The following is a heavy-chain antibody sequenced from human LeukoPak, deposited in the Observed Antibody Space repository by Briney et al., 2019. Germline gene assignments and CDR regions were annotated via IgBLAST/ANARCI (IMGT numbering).Heavy chain of an antibody. CDR3: VRELYFYDSSGYYY. Sequence: GGSLRLSCAASGFTFSSYAMSWVRQAPGKGLEWVSAISGSCYSTYYADSVKGLFTISRDNSKHTLYLKMNSLSAEDTAVYYCVRELYFYDSSGYYYWGQGTLVTVSS. CDR2: ISGSCYST. J-gene: IGHJ4*02. CDR1: GFTFSSYA. V-gene: IGHV3-23*01. D-gene: IGHD3-22*01.